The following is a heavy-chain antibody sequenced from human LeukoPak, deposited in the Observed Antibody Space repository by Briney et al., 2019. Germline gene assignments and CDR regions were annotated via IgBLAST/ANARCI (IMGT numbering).Heavy chain of an antibody. V-gene: IGHV3-23*01. CDR2: ISSSGGST. Sequence: PGGSLRLSCAASGFTFSSLHMTWVRQAPGKGLEWVSAISSSGGSTYYADSVKGRFTVSRDNSKNMLYLQMNSLRVEDTAVYYCARTDYGDYVGSAFDIWGQGTMVTVSS. CDR1: GFTFSSLH. CDR3: ARTDYGDYVGSAFDI. D-gene: IGHD4-17*01. J-gene: IGHJ3*02.